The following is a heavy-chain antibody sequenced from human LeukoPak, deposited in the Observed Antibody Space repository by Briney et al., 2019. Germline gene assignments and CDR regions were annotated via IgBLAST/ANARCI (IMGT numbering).Heavy chain of an antibody. D-gene: IGHD6-13*01. Sequence: GGSLRLSCAASGFTFSSYWMSWVRRAPGKGLECVDNIKQDGSEKYYVDSVKGRFTISRDNAKNSLYLQMNSLRAEDTAVYYCARDPLWGSSSSRGYWGQGTLVTVSS. CDR3: ARDPLWGSSSSRGY. J-gene: IGHJ4*02. CDR1: GFTFSSYW. V-gene: IGHV3-7*01. CDR2: IKQDGSEK.